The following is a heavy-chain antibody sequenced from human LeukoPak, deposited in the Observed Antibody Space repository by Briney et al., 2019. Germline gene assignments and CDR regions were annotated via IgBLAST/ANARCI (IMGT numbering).Heavy chain of an antibody. CDR2: ISGSGGIT. CDR1: GFTFSSYA. D-gene: IGHD3-3*01. J-gene: IGHJ4*02. CDR3: AKDRGTIFGVAPPSY. Sequence: PGGSLRLSCAASGFTFSSYAMSWVRQAPGKGLEWVSAISGSGGITYYADSVQGRFTISRDNSKKTLYLQMNSLRAEDTAVYYCAKDRGTIFGVAPPSYWGQGTLVTVSS. V-gene: IGHV3-23*01.